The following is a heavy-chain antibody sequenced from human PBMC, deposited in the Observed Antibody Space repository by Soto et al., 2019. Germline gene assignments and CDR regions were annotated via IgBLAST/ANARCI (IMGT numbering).Heavy chain of an antibody. CDR3: ARLVYDSRLNCLYFDY. V-gene: IGHV4-4*02. Sequence: PSLTCDDCGVALSGDNVGRWGRHSPEKGLEWIGEVYYDGSVNYYPSFERRVTISVDRSKNQFSLRLSSVTAADTAKYYCARLVYDSRLNCLYFDYWGPGTLVTVSS. J-gene: IGHJ4*02. CDR1: GVALSGDNV. CDR2: VYYDGSV. D-gene: IGHD3-22*01.